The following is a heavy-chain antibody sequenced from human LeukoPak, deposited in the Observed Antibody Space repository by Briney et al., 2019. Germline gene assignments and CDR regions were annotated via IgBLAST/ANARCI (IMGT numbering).Heavy chain of an antibody. J-gene: IGHJ4*02. CDR1: GFTFSTYG. V-gene: IGHV3-30*18. Sequence: GGSLRLSCAASGFTFSTYGMHWVRQAPGKGLEWVAVISYDGGNEYYADSVKGRFTISRDNSKNTLYLQMSSLRAEDTAVYYCAKAPPYKKYFDYWGQGTLVTVSS. CDR2: ISYDGGNE. CDR3: AKAPPYKKYFDY. D-gene: IGHD1-1*01.